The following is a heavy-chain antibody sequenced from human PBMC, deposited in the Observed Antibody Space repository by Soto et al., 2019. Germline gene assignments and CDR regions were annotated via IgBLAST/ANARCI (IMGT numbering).Heavy chain of an antibody. D-gene: IGHD5-12*01. V-gene: IGHV1-18*01. Sequence: GASVKVSCKASGYTFTSYGISWVRQAPGQGLEWMGWISAYNGNTNYAQKLQGRVTMTTDTSTSTAYMELRSLRSDDTAVYYCASERVYEDSGYDLTAFDIWGQGTMVTVSS. CDR1: GYTFTSYG. CDR2: ISAYNGNT. CDR3: ASERVYEDSGYDLTAFDI. J-gene: IGHJ3*02.